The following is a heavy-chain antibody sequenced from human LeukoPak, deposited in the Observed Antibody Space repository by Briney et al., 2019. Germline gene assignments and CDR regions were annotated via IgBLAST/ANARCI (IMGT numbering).Heavy chain of an antibody. Sequence: SETLSLTCAVYGGSFSGYYWSWIRQPPGKGLEWIGEINHSGSTNYNPSLKSRVTISVDTPKNQFSLKLSSVTAADTAVYYCARLTGWFDPWGQGTLVTVSS. CDR3: ARLTGWFDP. CDR1: GGSFSGYY. J-gene: IGHJ5*02. CDR2: INHSGST. V-gene: IGHV4-34*01.